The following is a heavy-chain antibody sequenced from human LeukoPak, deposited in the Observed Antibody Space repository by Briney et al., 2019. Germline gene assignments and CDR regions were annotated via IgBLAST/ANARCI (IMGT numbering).Heavy chain of an antibody. D-gene: IGHD3-10*01. Sequence: PGGSLRLSCAASGFNFDDYAIHWVRQAPGKGLEWVSLIKGDGSNTHYADSVKGRFTISRDNNKNSLYLQMNSLRTEDTAFYYCAKATRSGTFYNSFDSWGQGTLVAVSS. CDR1: GFNFDDYA. CDR2: IKGDGSNT. CDR3: AKATRSGTFYNSFDS. V-gene: IGHV3-43*02. J-gene: IGHJ5*01.